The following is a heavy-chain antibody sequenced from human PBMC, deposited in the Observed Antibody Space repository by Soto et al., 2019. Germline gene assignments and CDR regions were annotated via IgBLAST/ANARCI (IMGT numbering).Heavy chain of an antibody. CDR2: ISSSSSYI. CDR1: GFTFSSYS. CDR3: ASASSGWYGLGSKAFDI. D-gene: IGHD6-19*01. Sequence: EVQLVESGGGLVKPGGSLRLSCAASGFTFSSYSMNWVRQAPGKGLEWVSSISSSSSYIYYADSVKGRFTISRDNAKNSLYLQMNSLRAEDTAVYYCASASSGWYGLGSKAFDIWGQGTMVTVSS. V-gene: IGHV3-21*01. J-gene: IGHJ3*02.